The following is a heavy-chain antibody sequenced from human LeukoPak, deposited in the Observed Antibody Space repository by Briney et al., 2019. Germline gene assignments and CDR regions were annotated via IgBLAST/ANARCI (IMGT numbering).Heavy chain of an antibody. CDR1: GFTFSSYA. V-gene: IGHV3-23*01. Sequence: GGSLRLSCAASGFTFSSYAMSWARQAPGKGLEWVSAITNSGGSTYYADSVKGRFTNSRDNSKSTLYLQMNSLTAEDTAVYYCAREYGRLRGAFDIWGQGTMVTVSS. CDR3: AREYGRLRGAFDI. D-gene: IGHD2-21*02. J-gene: IGHJ3*02. CDR2: ITNSGGST.